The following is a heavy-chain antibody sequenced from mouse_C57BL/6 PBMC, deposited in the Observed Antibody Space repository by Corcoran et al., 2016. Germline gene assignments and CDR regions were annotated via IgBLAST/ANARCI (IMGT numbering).Heavy chain of an antibody. CDR2: INTYSGVP. Sequence: QIQLVQSGPELKKPGETVKISRKASGDTFSPYGLSRVKQDPGKGLKWMGWINTYSGVPTYADDFKGRFAFSLETSASTAYLQINNLKNEDTATYFCARNLLLLPGYAMDYWGQGTSVTVSS. V-gene: IGHV9-3*01. CDR1: GDTFSPYG. J-gene: IGHJ4*01. CDR3: ARNLLLLPGYAMDY.